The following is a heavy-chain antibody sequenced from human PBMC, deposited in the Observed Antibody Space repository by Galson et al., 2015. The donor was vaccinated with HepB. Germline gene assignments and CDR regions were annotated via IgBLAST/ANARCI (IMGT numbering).Heavy chain of an antibody. CDR1: GYNFNIYW. Sequence: QSGAEVKRPGESLKISCQGPGYNFNIYWIAWVRQMPGKGLEWMGIIYPADSETRYSPSLQGQVTISADKSINTAYLQWSSLKASDTAMYYCARGRDALDLWGQGTMVTVSS. V-gene: IGHV5-51*01. CDR3: ARGRDALDL. CDR2: IYPADSET. J-gene: IGHJ3*01.